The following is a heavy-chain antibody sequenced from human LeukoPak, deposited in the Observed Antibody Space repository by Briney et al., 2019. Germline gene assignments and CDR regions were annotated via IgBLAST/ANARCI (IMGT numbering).Heavy chain of an antibody. CDR2: IKSNIDGGTT. Sequence: GGSLRLSCTASGFTFTNAWLSWVRQPPGKGLEWVGHIKSNIDGGTTDYAAPVKDRFTISRDDSKNTLYVQMNNLKTEDTAVYYCTTDLWFGQLLLDFWGQGTLVTVSS. CDR3: TTDLWFGQLLLDF. CDR1: GFTFTNAW. J-gene: IGHJ4*02. D-gene: IGHD3-10*01. V-gene: IGHV3-15*01.